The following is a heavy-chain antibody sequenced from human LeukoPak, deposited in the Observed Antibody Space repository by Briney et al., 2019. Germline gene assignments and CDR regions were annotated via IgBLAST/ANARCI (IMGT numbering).Heavy chain of an antibody. CDR2: INPSGGST. D-gene: IGHD5-18*01. CDR1: GYTFTSYY. J-gene: IGHJ6*03. CDR3: ARGVDTAVIPYYYYYMDV. V-gene: IGHV1-46*01. Sequence: ASVKVSCKASGYTFTSYYMHWVRQAPGQGLEWMGLINPSGGSTNYAQKFQGRVTMTRDTSISTAYMELSSLRSDDTAVYYCARGVDTAVIPYYYYYMDVWGIGTTVTVSS.